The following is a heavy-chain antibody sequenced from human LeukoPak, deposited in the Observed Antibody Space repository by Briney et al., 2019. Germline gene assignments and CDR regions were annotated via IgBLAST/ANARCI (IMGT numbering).Heavy chain of an antibody. CDR2: IWYDGSNK. CDR1: GFTFSSYG. D-gene: IGHD3-16*02. CDR3: ARSYRHDGGHVPDY. J-gene: IGHJ4*02. V-gene: IGHV3-33*01. Sequence: GGSLRLSCAASGFTFSSYGMHWVRQPPGKGLEWVAIIWYDGSNKYYADSVKGRFTMSRDNSKNTLYLQMNSLRAEDTAVYYCARSYRHDGGHVPDYWGQGTLVTVSS.